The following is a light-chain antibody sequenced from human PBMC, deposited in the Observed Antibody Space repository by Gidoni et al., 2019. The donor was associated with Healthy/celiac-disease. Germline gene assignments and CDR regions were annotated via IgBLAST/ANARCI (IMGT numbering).Light chain of an antibody. Sequence: DIQMTQSPSSLSASVGDRVTITCRASQSSSSYFNWYQQKPGKAPKLLIYAASSLQSGVPSRFSGSGSGTDFTLTISSLLPEDFATYYCQQSYSTPPTFGQGTKVEIK. CDR1: QSSSSY. V-gene: IGKV1-39*01. CDR3: QQSYSTPPT. J-gene: IGKJ1*01. CDR2: AAS.